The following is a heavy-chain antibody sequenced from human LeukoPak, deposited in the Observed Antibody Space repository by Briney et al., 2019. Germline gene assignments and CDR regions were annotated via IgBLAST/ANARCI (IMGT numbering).Heavy chain of an antibody. CDR1: GFTFSSYG. D-gene: IGHD2-15*01. Sequence: PGGSLRLSCAASGFTFSSYGMHWVRQAPGKGLEWVALIFYDGSNKYYADSVKGRFTISRDNSRNTLYLQMNSLRVEDTAVYYCARDRATRYFDYWGQGTLVTVSS. V-gene: IGHV3-33*01. J-gene: IGHJ4*02. CDR2: IFYDGSNK. CDR3: ARDRATRYFDY.